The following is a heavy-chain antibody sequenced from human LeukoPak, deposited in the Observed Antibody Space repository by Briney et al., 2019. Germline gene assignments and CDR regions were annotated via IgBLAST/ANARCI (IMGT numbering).Heavy chain of an antibody. Sequence: SETLSLACTVSGGSISSYYWSWIRQPPGKGLEWIGYIYYSGSTNYNPSLKSRVTISVDTSKNQFSLKLSSVTAADTAVYYCARHSGFYFDYWGQGSLVTVSS. V-gene: IGHV4-59*08. D-gene: IGHD3-22*01. CDR2: IYYSGST. CDR1: GGSISSYY. CDR3: ARHSGFYFDY. J-gene: IGHJ4*02.